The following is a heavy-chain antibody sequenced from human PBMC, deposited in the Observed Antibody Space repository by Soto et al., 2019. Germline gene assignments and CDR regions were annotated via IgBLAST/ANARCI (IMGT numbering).Heavy chain of an antibody. V-gene: IGHV4-39*02. J-gene: IGHJ4*02. Sequence: PSETLSLTCTVSGGSISSSSYYWGWIRQPPGKGLEWIGSIYYSGSTYYNPSLKSRVTISVDTSKNQFSLKLSSVTAADTAVYYCARDRAGTTDYCGQGTLVTVSS. D-gene: IGHD1-7*01. CDR1: GGSISSSSYY. CDR2: IYYSGST. CDR3: ARDRAGTTDY.